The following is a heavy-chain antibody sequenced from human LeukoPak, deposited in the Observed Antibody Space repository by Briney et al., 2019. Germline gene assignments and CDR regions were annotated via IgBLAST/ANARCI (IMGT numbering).Heavy chain of an antibody. CDR3: ASLPNCSGGGCFRGSNYFDY. CDR2: IYYSGCT. Sequence: SETLSLTCTVSGVSISSYYWTWLRQPPGKGLEWIGYIYYSGCTNFNPSLKSRVTISVDTSKNQFSLNLRSVTAADTAGYFCASLPNCSGGGCFRGSNYFDYWGQGTLVTVSS. CDR1: GVSISSYY. V-gene: IGHV4-59*01. D-gene: IGHD2-15*01. J-gene: IGHJ4*02.